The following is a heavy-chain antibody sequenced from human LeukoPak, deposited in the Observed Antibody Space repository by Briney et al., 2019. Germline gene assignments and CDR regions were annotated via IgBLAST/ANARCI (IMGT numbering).Heavy chain of an antibody. J-gene: IGHJ4*02. CDR1: GYSISSGYY. V-gene: IGHV4-38-2*02. CDR3: ARDRLN. D-gene: IGHD6-19*01. Sequence: SETLSLTRAVSGYSISSGYYWGWIRQPPGKGLEWIGSIYHSGSTYYNPSLKSRVTISVDTSKNQFSLRLSSVTAADTAVYYCARDRLNWGQGTLVTVSS. CDR2: IYHSGST.